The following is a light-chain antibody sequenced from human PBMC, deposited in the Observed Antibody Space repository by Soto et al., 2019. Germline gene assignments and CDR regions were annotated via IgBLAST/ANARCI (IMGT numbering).Light chain of an antibody. CDR3: QQLNSYPIT. J-gene: IGKJ5*01. CDR1: QGISSY. Sequence: DIQLTQSPSFLSASVGDRVTITCRASQGISSYLAWYQQKPGKAPKLLIYAASTLHSVVPSRFSGSGSGTEFTLTISSLQPEDFATYYCQQLNSYPITFGQGTRLEMK. V-gene: IGKV1-9*01. CDR2: AAS.